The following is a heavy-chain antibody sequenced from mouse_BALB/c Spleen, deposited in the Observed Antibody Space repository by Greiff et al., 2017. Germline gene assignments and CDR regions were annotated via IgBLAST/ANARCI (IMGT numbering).Heavy chain of an antibody. D-gene: IGHD1-1*01. CDR1: GYSITSDYA. V-gene: IGHV3-2*02. CDR3: ARSGYYGSSYVGFDY. J-gene: IGHJ2*01. Sequence: EVQLQQSGPGLVKPSQSLSLTCTVTGYSITSDYAWNWIRQFPGNKLEWMGYISYSGSTSYNPSLKSRISITRDTSKNQFFLQLNSVTTEDTATYYCARSGYYGSSYVGFDYWGQGTTLTVSS. CDR2: ISYSGST.